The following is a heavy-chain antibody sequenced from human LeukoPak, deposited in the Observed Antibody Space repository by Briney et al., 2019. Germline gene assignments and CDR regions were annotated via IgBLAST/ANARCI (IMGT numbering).Heavy chain of an antibody. CDR2: INPSGGST. Sequence: GASVKVSCKASGYTFTSYYMHWVRQAPGQGLEWMGIINPSGGSTSYAQKFQGRVTMTRDTSTSTVYMELSSLRSEDTAVYYCARDLASGYDRYYYYGMDVWGQGTTVTVSS. V-gene: IGHV1-46*01. D-gene: IGHD5-12*01. CDR1: GYTFTSYY. CDR3: ARDLASGYDRYYYYGMDV. J-gene: IGHJ6*02.